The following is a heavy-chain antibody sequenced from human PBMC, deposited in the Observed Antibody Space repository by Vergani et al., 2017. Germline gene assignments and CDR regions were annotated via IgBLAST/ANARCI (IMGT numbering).Heavy chain of an antibody. Sequence: EVQLVEPGGGLVKLGGSLRLSCAASGSTFSSYSMNWVRQAPGKGREWVSSISSSSSYIYYADSVKGRFTISRDNAKNSLYLQMNSLRAEDTAVYYCARDPAGFCGGDCYSSQGGGWGQGTLVTVSS. CDR1: GSTFSSYS. CDR2: ISSSSSYI. J-gene: IGHJ4*02. D-gene: IGHD2-21*02. V-gene: IGHV3-21*01. CDR3: ARDPAGFCGGDCYSSQGGG.